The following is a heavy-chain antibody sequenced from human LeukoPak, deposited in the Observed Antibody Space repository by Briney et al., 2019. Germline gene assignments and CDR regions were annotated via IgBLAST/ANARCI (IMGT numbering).Heavy chain of an antibody. D-gene: IGHD3-9*01. CDR1: GYTFTSYA. J-gene: IGHJ5*02. V-gene: IGHV1-3*01. Sequence: ASVKVSCKASGYTFTSYAMHWVRQAPGQRLEWMGWINAGNGNTKYSQKFQGRVTITRDTSASTAYMELSSLRSEDTAVYYCARAPYYDILTGYYNWFDPWPGNPGHRLL. CDR2: INAGNGNT. CDR3: ARAPYYDILTGYYNWFDP.